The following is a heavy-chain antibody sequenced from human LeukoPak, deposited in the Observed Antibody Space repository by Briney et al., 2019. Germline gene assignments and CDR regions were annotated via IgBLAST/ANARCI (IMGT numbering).Heavy chain of an antibody. Sequence: GGSLRLSCAASGFIFSSHGMNWVRQAPGKGLEWVSSISSSSSYIYYADSVKGRFTISRDNAKNSLYLQMNSLRAEDTAVYYCARASIGSGWYWDYWGQGTLVTVSS. CDR1: GFIFSSHG. V-gene: IGHV3-21*01. CDR2: ISSSSSYI. CDR3: ARASIGSGWYWDY. J-gene: IGHJ4*02. D-gene: IGHD6-19*01.